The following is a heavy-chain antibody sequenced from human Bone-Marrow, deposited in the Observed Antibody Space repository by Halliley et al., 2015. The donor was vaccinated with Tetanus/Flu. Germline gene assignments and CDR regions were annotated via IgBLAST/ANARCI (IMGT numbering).Heavy chain of an antibody. V-gene: IGHV1-46*03. Sequence: QLEQSGAEVKKPGASVKGSCKASGYTFTSYYMHWVRQAPGQGLEWMGVINPSGGTTSYAQNFQVRVTMARDTTTSTVYMDVSSLRSEDTAVYYGARNGLEFKVFYDDSDGYEGYVDLWGRGPLVTVSS. CDR2: INPSGGTT. CDR3: ARNGLEFKVFYDDSDGYEGYVDL. CDR1: GYTFTSYY. D-gene: IGHD3-22*01. J-gene: IGHJ2*01.